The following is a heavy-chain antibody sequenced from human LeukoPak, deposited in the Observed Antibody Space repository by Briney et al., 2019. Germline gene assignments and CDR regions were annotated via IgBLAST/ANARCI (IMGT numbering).Heavy chain of an antibody. CDR3: ARVGGGWYPYYYYYYMDV. D-gene: IGHD6-19*01. Sequence: SETLSLTCTVSGGSISSSSYYWGWIRQPPGKGLEWIGSIYYSGSTYYNPSLKSRVTISVDTSKNQFSLKLSSVTAADTAVYYCARVGGGWYPYYYYYYMDVWGKGTTVTVSS. V-gene: IGHV4-39*01. CDR1: GGSISSSSYY. CDR2: IYYSGST. J-gene: IGHJ6*03.